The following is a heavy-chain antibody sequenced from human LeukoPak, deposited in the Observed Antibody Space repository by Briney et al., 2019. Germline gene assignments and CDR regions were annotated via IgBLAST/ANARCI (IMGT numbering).Heavy chain of an antibody. Sequence: GGSLRLSCAASGFTFSSYGMSWVRQAPGKGLEWVSIISPGGGTYYADSVKGRFTISRDNSKNTLYLQMNSLRAEDTAAYYCAKDRGLEAARRGYFDYWGQGTLVTVSS. V-gene: IGHV3-23*01. CDR3: AKDRGLEAARRGYFDY. CDR1: GFTFSSYG. CDR2: ISPGGGT. J-gene: IGHJ4*02. D-gene: IGHD6-6*01.